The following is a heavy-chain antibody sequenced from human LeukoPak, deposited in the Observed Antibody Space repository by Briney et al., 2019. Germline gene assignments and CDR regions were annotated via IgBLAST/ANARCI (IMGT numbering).Heavy chain of an antibody. Sequence: GGSLRLSCAASGFTFSSYSMNWVRQAPGKGLEWVASVNTVSSCIYYADSMRGRFTISRDNAKNSLFLQMNSLRAEDTAVYYCARLRRNSDRSDFFYYYDHWGQGTLVTVSS. CDR3: ARLRRNSDRSDFFYYYDH. J-gene: IGHJ4*02. D-gene: IGHD3-22*01. CDR2: VNTVSSCI. V-gene: IGHV3-21*01. CDR1: GFTFSSYS.